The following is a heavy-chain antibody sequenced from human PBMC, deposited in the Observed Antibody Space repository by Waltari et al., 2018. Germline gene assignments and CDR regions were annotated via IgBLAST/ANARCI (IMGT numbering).Heavy chain of an antibody. CDR3: ARDRGRGLYLDS. CDR2: SHRSGRT. V-gene: IGHV4-4*02. J-gene: IGHJ4*02. D-gene: IGHD2-15*01. Sequence: QLQLQESGPGLVKPSGTLSLNCTVSGYSMTSNNWWSWVRQPPEKGLEWIGQSHRSGRTNYNPSLESRVTISVDTANNQFSLKVTSTTAADTAVYYCARDRGRGLYLDSWGQGTLVTVSP. CDR1: GYSMTSNNW.